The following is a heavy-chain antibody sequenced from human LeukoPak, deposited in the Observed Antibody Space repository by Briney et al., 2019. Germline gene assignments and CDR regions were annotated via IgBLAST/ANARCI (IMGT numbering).Heavy chain of an antibody. V-gene: IGHV3-23*01. Sequence: PGGSLRLSCAASGFTFSSYAMSWVRQAPGKGLEWVSAISGSGASTYYADSVKGRFTISRDNSKNTLYLQMNSLRAEDTAVYYCAKDREAYCGGDCYALDYWGQGTLVTVSS. CDR3: AKDREAYCGGDCYALDY. D-gene: IGHD2-21*02. CDR2: ISGSGAST. CDR1: GFTFSSYA. J-gene: IGHJ4*02.